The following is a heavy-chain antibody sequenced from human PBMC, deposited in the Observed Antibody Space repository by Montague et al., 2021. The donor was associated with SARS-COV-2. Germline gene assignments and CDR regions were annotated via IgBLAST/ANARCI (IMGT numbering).Heavy chain of an antibody. CDR1: GFTFDDYA. D-gene: IGHD5-24*01. V-gene: IGHV3-43*02. CDR3: AKGPVEVATIPYYFDY. J-gene: IGHJ4*02. CDR2: ISGDGDRA. Sequence: SLRLSCAASGFTFDDYAMHWVRQAPGKGLEWVSLISGDGDRAYYADSVKGRFTISRDNSKKPLFLQMNSLRSEDTALYYCAKGPVEVATIPYYFDYWGQGTLVSVSS.